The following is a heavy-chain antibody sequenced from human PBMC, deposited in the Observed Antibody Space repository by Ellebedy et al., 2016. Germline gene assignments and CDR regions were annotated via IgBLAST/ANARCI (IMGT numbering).Heavy chain of an antibody. CDR1: GYTFTGYY. CDR2: INPNSGGT. CDR3: ARDLRIAVAAKGSAFDI. D-gene: IGHD6-19*01. J-gene: IGHJ3*02. Sequence: ASVKVSCXASGYTFTGYYMHWVRQAPGQGLEWMGWINPNSGGTNYAQKFQGRVTMTRDTSISTAYMELSRLRSDDTAVYYCARDLRIAVAAKGSAFDIWGQGTMVTVSS. V-gene: IGHV1-2*02.